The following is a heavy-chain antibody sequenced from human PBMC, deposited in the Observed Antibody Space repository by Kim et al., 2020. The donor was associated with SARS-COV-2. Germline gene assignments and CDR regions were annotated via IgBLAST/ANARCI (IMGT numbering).Heavy chain of an antibody. CDR2: INHSGST. CDR3: ARSIYYYDSSYNWFDP. Sequence: SETLSLTCAVYGRSFSGYYWSWIRQPPGKGLEWIGEINHSGSTNYNPSLKSRVTISVDTSKNQFSLKLSSVTAADTAVYYCARSIYYYDSSYNWFDPWGQGTLVTVSS. D-gene: IGHD3-22*01. J-gene: IGHJ5*02. CDR1: GRSFSGYY. V-gene: IGHV4-34*01.